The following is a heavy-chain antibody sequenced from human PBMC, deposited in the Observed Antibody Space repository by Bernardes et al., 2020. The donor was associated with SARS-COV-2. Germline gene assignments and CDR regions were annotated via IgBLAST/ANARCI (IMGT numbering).Heavy chain of an antibody. J-gene: IGHJ4*02. D-gene: IGHD3-22*01. Sequence: GGSLRLSCAASGFTFSTFWMSWFRQAPGKGLEWVANIKQDGSENYYVDSVKGRFTISRDNAANSLYLQMDRLRDEDTAVYYCARRAWVSSYLGSSGFLDYWGQGALVTVSS. V-gene: IGHV3-7*01. CDR1: GFTFSTFW. CDR2: IKQDGSEN. CDR3: ARRAWVSSYLGSSGFLDY.